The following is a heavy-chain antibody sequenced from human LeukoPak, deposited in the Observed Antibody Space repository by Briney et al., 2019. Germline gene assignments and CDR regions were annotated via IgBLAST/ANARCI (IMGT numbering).Heavy chain of an antibody. CDR3: AREEEHSSSWYYFDY. J-gene: IGHJ4*02. CDR2: ISYDGSNK. D-gene: IGHD6-13*01. Sequence: GGSLRLSCAASGFTFSSYSMNWVRQAPGKGLEWVAVISYDGSNKYYADSVKGRFTISRDNSKNTLYLQMNSLRAEDTAVYYCAREEEHSSSWYYFDYWGQGTLVTVSS. CDR1: GFTFSSYS. V-gene: IGHV3-30*03.